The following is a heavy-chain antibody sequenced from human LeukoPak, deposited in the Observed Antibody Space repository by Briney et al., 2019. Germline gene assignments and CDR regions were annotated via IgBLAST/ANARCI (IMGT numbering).Heavy chain of an antibody. V-gene: IGHV4-34*01. CDR3: ARGAAVAARRYFDL. CDR1: GGSFSGYY. CDR2: INHSGST. D-gene: IGHD6-19*01. Sequence: LSETLSLTCAVYGGSFSGYYWSWIRQPPGKGLEWIGEINHSGSTNYNPSLKSRVTISVDTSKNQFSLKLSSVTAADTAVYYCARGAAVAARRYFDLWGRGTLVTVSS. J-gene: IGHJ2*01.